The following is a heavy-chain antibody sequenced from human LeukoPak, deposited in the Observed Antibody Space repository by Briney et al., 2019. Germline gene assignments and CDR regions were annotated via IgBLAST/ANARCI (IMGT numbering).Heavy chain of an antibody. V-gene: IGHV3-43*02. CDR2: ISADGGST. Sequence: SGGSLRLSCVVSGLNFADYAMHWVRQPPGKGLEWVSLISADGGSTFSADSVKGRFSISRDNSKNSLYLQMNSLRSEDTAMCYCAKESGKFDYWGQGTLVAVSS. CDR1: GLNFADYA. J-gene: IGHJ4*02. CDR3: AKESGKFDY.